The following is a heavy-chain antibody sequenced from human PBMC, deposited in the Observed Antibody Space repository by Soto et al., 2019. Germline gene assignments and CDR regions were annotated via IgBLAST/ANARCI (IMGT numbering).Heavy chain of an antibody. CDR2: ISGSGGST. V-gene: IGHV3-23*01. CDR3: AKAGGVGAGYSSSWYEFYYYYGMDV. Sequence: LRLSCAASGFTFSSYAMSWVRQAPGKGLEWVSAISGSGGSTYYADSVKGRFTISRDNSKNTLYLQMNSLRAEDTAVYYCAKAGGVGAGYSSSWYEFYYYYGMDVWGQGTTVTVSS. CDR1: GFTFSSYA. J-gene: IGHJ6*02. D-gene: IGHD6-13*01.